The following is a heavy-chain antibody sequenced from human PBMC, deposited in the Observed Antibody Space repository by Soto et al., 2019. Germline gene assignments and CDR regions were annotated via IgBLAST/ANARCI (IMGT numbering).Heavy chain of an antibody. J-gene: IGHJ4*02. CDR2: ISAYNGNT. Sequence: ASVKVSCKASGYTFTSYGIGWVRQAPGQGLEWMGWISAYNGNTNYAQKLQGRVTMTTDTSTSTAYMELRSLRSDDTAVYYCARERGYYGSGSYPADYWGQGTLVTVSS. D-gene: IGHD3-10*01. CDR1: GYTFTSYG. V-gene: IGHV1-18*01. CDR3: ARERGYYGSGSYPADY.